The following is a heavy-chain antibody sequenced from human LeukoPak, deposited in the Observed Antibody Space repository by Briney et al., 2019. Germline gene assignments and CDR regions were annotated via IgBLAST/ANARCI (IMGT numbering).Heavy chain of an antibody. D-gene: IGHD4-17*01. Sequence: SSETLSLTCAVYGGSFSGYYWSWIRQPPGKGLEWIGEINHSGSTNYNPSLKSRVTISIDTSKNQFSLKLSSVTAADTAVHFCARGLTTVTTFNWFDPWGRGTLVTVSS. CDR3: ARGLTTVTTFNWFDP. J-gene: IGHJ5*02. V-gene: IGHV4-34*01. CDR1: GGSFSGYY. CDR2: INHSGST.